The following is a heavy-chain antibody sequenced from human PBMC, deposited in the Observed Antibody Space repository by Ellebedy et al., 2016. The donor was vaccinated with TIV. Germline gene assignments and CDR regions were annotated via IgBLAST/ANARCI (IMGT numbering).Heavy chain of an antibody. V-gene: IGHV3-74*01. CDR3: ATLTLAGPDR. CDR2: LNSDGSRS. Sequence: GESLKISCAASGFTFSSPWMHWVRHAPGKGLVWVSYLNSDGSRSNYADSVKGRFTISRDNAKNTLYLQLNSLRAEDTAVYDCATLTLAGPDRWGQGTLVTVSS. D-gene: IGHD2-15*01. J-gene: IGHJ5*02. CDR1: GFTFSSPW.